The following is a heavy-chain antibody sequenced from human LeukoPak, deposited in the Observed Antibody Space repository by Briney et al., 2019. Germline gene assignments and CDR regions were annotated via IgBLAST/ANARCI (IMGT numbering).Heavy chain of an antibody. CDR2: IYTSGST. J-gene: IGHJ4*02. V-gene: IGHV4-4*07. Sequence: SETLSLNRSVSGVSISSYYWGRLPQPAGKGLEWIGSIYTSGSTNYKHSLKSRVTMSVDTTKNQFSLKLSFGTAADTAVYYCARDLGIAAADTPFDYWGQGTLVTVSS. CDR3: ARDLGIAAADTPFDY. CDR1: GVSISSYY. D-gene: IGHD6-13*01.